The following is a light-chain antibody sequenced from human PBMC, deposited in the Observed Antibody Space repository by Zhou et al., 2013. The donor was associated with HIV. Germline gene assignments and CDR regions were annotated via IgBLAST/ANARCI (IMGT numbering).Light chain of an antibody. CDR2: RAS. CDR1: QSVGDW. J-gene: IGKJ4*01. CDR3: QQYNSYPLT. Sequence: DIQMTQSPSTLSTSVGERVTITCRASQSVGDWLAWYQQRPGKAPKLLIYRASILESGVPEKYSGSGSGADFNLTINSLQPDDFATYYCQQYNSYPLTFGGGTKVEIK. V-gene: IGKV1-5*03.